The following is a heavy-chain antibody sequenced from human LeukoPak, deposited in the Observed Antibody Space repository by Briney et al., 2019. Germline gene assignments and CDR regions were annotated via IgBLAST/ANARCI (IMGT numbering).Heavy chain of an antibody. D-gene: IGHD6-13*01. CDR1: GGSFSGYY. CDR2: IYSHGNA. Sequence: SETLSLTCAVYGGSFSGYYWSWIRQPAGKGLEWIGRIYSHGNANYNPSLNSRVTMSLDTSKNQFSLKLTSVTAADTAVYYCARFRMTASATAAFDLWGQGTLVTVSS. CDR3: ARFRMTASATAAFDL. V-gene: IGHV4-59*10. J-gene: IGHJ3*01.